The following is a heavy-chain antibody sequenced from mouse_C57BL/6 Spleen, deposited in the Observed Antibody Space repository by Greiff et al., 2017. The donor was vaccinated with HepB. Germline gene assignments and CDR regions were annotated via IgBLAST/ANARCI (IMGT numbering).Heavy chain of an antibody. CDR3: ARHNYYGSSYDWYFDV. J-gene: IGHJ1*03. CDR2: FYPGSGSI. Sequence: QVHVKQSGAELVKPGASVKLSCKASGYTFTEYTIHWVKQRSGQGLEWIGWFYPGSGSIKYNEKFKDKATLTADKSSSTVYMELSRLTSEDSAVYFCARHNYYGSSYDWYFDVWGTGTTVTVSS. V-gene: IGHV1-62-2*01. CDR1: GYTFTEYT. D-gene: IGHD1-1*01.